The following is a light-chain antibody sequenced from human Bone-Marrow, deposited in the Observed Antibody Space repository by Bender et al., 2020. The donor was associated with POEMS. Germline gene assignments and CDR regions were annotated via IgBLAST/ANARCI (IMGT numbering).Light chain of an antibody. CDR2: EDN. CDR1: QLGDQY. CDR3: HARDTISVI. Sequence: SYGLTQPPSVSVSPGHTANITCSGDQLGDQYASWYQLKPGQSPVLVIYEDNKRPSGIPERFSGSNSGNIATLTISGTQALDEADYDCHARDTISVIFGGGTKLTV. V-gene: IGLV3-1*01. J-gene: IGLJ2*01.